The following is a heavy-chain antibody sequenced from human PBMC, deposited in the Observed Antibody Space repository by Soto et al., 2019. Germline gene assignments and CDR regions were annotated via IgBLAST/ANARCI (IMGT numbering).Heavy chain of an antibody. J-gene: IGHJ4*02. Sequence: SETLSLTCTVSGGSISSGGYYWSWIRQHPGKGLEWIGYIYYSGSTYYNPSLKSRVTISVDTSKNQFSLKLSSVTAADTAVYYCARIPIPYYDILTGYLHPFDYWGQGTLVTVSS. CDR2: IYYSGST. D-gene: IGHD3-9*01. CDR3: ARIPIPYYDILTGYLHPFDY. CDR1: GGSISSGGYY. V-gene: IGHV4-31*03.